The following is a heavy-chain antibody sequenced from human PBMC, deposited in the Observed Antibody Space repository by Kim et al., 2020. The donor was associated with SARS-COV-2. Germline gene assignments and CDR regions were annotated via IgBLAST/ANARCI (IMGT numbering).Heavy chain of an antibody. V-gene: IGHV3-30*04. D-gene: IGHD6-13*01. CDR1: GFIFSDFA. Sequence: GGSLRLSCAASGFIFSDFAFHWVRQAPGKGLEWVAVISDDANNKYDAESVKGRFTISRDNSKNTLYLQMNSLRAEDTAVYYCARGGYSSSWSIGEAFDFWGQGTMVTVSS. J-gene: IGHJ3*01. CDR2: ISDDANNK. CDR3: ARGGYSSSWSIGEAFDF.